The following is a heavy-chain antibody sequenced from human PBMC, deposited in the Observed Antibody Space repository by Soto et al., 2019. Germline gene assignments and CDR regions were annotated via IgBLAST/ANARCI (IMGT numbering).Heavy chain of an antibody. D-gene: IGHD6-6*01. J-gene: IGHJ4*02. CDR1: GFTFSNYW. CDR3: ARGSNPFDY. V-gene: IGHV3-74*01. CDR2: VNGDGSTT. Sequence: GGSLRLSCAASGFTFSNYWMHWVRQAPGKGLVWVSRVNGDGSTTNYADSVKGRFTISRDNAKNTLYLQMNSLRAEDTAVYYCARGSNPFDYWGQGTLVTV.